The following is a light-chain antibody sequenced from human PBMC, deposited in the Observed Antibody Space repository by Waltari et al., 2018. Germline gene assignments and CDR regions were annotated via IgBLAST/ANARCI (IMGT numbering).Light chain of an antibody. CDR1: QSVYNY. CDR2: DSS. CDR3: QQRSHWPRT. Sequence: EIVLTQSPATPSLSPGDRAPLSCRASQSVYNYFAWSQQKPGQAPRLRIYDSSNRATGIPARFSGSGSGTDFTLTISSLEPEDFAVYYCQQRSHWPRTFGPGTKVDIK. V-gene: IGKV3-11*01. J-gene: IGKJ3*01.